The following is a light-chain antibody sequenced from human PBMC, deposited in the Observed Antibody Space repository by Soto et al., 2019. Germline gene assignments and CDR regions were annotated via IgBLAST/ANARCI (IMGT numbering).Light chain of an antibody. Sequence: QSVLTQPASVSGSPGQSITISCTGTSSDVGLYDYVSWYQQHPGKAPQLMIYEVSNRPSGVSNRFSGSKSDNTASLTISGLQAEDEADYYCSSYTGSSTIFGTGTKVTVL. CDR3: SSYTGSSTI. V-gene: IGLV2-14*01. CDR2: EVS. J-gene: IGLJ1*01. CDR1: SSDVGLYDY.